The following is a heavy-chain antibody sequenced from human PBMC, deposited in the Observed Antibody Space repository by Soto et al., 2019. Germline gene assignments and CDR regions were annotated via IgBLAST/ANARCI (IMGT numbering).Heavy chain of an antibody. CDR2: IYYSGST. Sequence: SETLSLTCTVSGGSVSSGSYYWSWIRQPPGKGLEWIGYIYYSGSTNYNPSLKSRVTISVDTSKNQFPLKLSSVTAADTAVYYCAREGMVVAAPNWFDPWGQGTLVTVSS. J-gene: IGHJ5*02. CDR1: GGSVSSGSYY. CDR3: AREGMVVAAPNWFDP. D-gene: IGHD2-15*01. V-gene: IGHV4-61*01.